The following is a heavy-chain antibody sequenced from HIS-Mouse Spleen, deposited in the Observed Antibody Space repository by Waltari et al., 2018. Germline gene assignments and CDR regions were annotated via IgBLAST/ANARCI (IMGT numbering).Heavy chain of an antibody. J-gene: IGHJ4*02. CDR1: GFTFDDYA. D-gene: IGHD1-1*01. Sequence: EVQLVESGGGLVQPGRSLRLSCAASGFTFDDYAMHWVRQAPGKGLEWVSGISWNSGSIGYADSVKGRFTISRDNAKNSLYLQMNSLRAEDTALYYCAKDAPAWNYFDYWGQGTLVTVSS. V-gene: IGHV3-9*01. CDR2: ISWNSGSI. CDR3: AKDAPAWNYFDY.